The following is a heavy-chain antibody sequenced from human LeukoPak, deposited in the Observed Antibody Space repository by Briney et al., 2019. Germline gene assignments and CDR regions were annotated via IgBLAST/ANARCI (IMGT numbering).Heavy chain of an antibody. J-gene: IGHJ4*02. D-gene: IGHD6-19*01. CDR3: ARSSGWFLD. V-gene: IGHV3-30*02. CDR2: TQYDGSNK. Sequence: GGSLRLSCAASGFIFSNYGMHWVRQAPGKGLEWVAFTQYDGSNKYYPDSVRGRFTISRDNSKNTLYLEMNSLGAEDTAVYYCARSSGWFLDWGQGTLVTVSS. CDR1: GFIFSNYG.